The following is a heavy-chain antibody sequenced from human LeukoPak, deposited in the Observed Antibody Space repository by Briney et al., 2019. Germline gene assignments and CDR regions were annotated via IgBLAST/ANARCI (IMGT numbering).Heavy chain of an antibody. CDR2: IYYSGST. Sequence: PSETLSLTCTVSGGSISSHYWSWIRQPPGKGLEWIGYIYYSGSTNYNPSLKSRVTISVDTSKNQFSLKLSSVTAADTAVYYCAGGGRDSSSWYLYYFDYWGQGTLVTVSS. V-gene: IGHV4-59*11. CDR3: AGGGRDSSSWYLYYFDY. CDR1: GGSISSHY. D-gene: IGHD6-13*01. J-gene: IGHJ4*02.